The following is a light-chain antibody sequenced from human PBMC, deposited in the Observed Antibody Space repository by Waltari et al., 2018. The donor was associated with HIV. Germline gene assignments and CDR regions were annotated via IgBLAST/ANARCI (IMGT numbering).Light chain of an antibody. J-gene: IGKJ4*01. V-gene: IGKV3-20*01. Sequence: ATLSCRASQSVSSSYLAWYQQKPGQAPRLLIYGASSRATGIPDRFSGSGSGTDFTLTISRLEPEDFAVYYCQQYGSSPPLTFGGGTKVEIK. CDR1: QSVSSSY. CDR3: QQYGSSPPLT. CDR2: GAS.